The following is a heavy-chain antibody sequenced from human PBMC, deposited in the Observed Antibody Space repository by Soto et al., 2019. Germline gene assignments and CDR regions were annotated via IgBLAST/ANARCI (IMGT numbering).Heavy chain of an antibody. V-gene: IGHV3-9*01. CDR3: VRSSGSQPRAGWFDP. CDR1: GFNFDDHA. D-gene: IGHD1-26*01. Sequence: EVQLVESGGGLAQPGWSRRLSCVASGFNFDDHAMHWVRQTPGKGLEWVSGISWNSVTINYADSIKGRFTISRDNAKRTLYLQMNNLSPADTAMYFCVRSSGSQPRAGWFDPWGQGTLVTVS. CDR2: ISWNSVTI. J-gene: IGHJ5*02.